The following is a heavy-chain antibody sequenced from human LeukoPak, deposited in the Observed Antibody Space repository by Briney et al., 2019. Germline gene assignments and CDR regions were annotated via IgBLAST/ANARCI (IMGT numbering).Heavy chain of an antibody. CDR3: ARDLSLPEAAGRLDY. CDR1: GFTFSSYW. J-gene: IGHJ4*02. CDR2: IKQDGSEK. D-gene: IGHD6-13*01. Sequence: QPGGSLRLSCAASGFTFSSYWMSWARQAPGKGLEWVANIKQDGSEKYYVDSVKGRFTISRDNAKNSLYLQMNSLRAEDTAVYYCARDLSLPEAAGRLDYWGQGTLVTVSS. V-gene: IGHV3-7*01.